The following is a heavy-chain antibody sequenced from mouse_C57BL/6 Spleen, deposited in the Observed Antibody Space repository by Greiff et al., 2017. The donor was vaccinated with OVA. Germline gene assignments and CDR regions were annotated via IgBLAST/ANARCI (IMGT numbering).Heavy chain of an antibody. CDR2: IYPRSGNT. J-gene: IGHJ4*01. V-gene: IGHV1-81*01. CDR3: ARSDSNSYYYAMDY. Sequence: QVQLKQSGAELARPGASVKLSCKASGYTFSSYGISWVKQRTGQGLEWIGEIYPRSGNTYYNEKFKGKATLTADKSSSTAYMELRSLTSEDSAVYFCARSDSNSYYYAMDYWGQGTSVTVSS. CDR1: GYTFSSYG. D-gene: IGHD2-5*01.